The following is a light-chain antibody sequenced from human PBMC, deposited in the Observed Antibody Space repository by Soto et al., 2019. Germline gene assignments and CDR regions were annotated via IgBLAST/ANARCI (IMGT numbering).Light chain of an antibody. J-gene: IGLJ1*01. CDR1: SSNIGAGYD. V-gene: IGLV1-40*01. CDR3: QSYDSSRSPLYV. CDR2: ANN. Sequence: QSVLTQPPSVSGAPGQRVSISCTGSSSNIGAGYDVHWYQHLPGTAPKLLIYANNNRPSGVPDRFSGSKSGTSASLAITGLQAEDEADYYCQSYDSSRSPLYVSGNGTKVTVL.